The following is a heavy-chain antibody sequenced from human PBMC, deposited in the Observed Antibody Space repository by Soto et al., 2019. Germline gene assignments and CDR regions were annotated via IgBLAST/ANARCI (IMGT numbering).Heavy chain of an antibody. CDR3: ARDRDDYVWGSYRMGGMDV. Sequence: QVQLVQSGAEVKKPGSSVKVSCKASGGTFSSYAISWVRQAPGQGLEWMGGIIPIFGTANYAQKFQGRVTITADESTSTAYMELSSLRSEDTAVYYCARDRDDYVWGSYRMGGMDVWGQGTTVTVS. J-gene: IGHJ6*02. CDR1: GGTFSSYA. D-gene: IGHD3-16*02. V-gene: IGHV1-69*12. CDR2: IIPIFGTA.